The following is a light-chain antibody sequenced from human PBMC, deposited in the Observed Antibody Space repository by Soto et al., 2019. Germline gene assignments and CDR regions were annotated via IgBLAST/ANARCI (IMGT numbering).Light chain of an antibody. CDR2: DAS. CDR1: QSVSSY. J-gene: IGKJ2*01. V-gene: IGKV3-11*01. Sequence: EIVLTQSPATLSLSPGERATLSCRASQSVSSYLAWYQQKPGQAPRLLIYDASNRATGIPARFSGSGSGTDCTLTISSLEPEDFAVYYCQQRINWPPGTFGQGTKLEIK. CDR3: QQRINWPPGT.